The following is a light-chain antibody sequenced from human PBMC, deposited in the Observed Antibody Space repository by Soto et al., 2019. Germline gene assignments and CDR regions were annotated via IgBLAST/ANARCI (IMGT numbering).Light chain of an antibody. Sequence: DIQLTQSPSFLSASVGDRVTITCRARQGISSYLAWYQQKPGKAPKLLIYAASTLQSGVPSRFSGSGSGTEFTLTISSLQPEDFATYYCQQLNSYLMYTFGQGTKLEIK. V-gene: IGKV1-9*01. CDR2: AAS. CDR1: QGISSY. CDR3: QQLNSYLMYT. J-gene: IGKJ2*01.